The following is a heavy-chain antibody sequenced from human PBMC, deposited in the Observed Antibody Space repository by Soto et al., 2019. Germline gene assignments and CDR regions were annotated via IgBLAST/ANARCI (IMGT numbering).Heavy chain of an antibody. Sequence: QVQLVESGGGLVKPGGSLRLSCAASGFTFSDYYMNWIRQAPGKGPEWLAYVGSSGYTNYADSVKGRFTISRDNAEKSLFLQMNSLRAEDTAVYYCARDAGTGYYYGMDVWGQGTTVTVSS. J-gene: IGHJ6*02. CDR3: ARDAGTGYYYGMDV. CDR2: VGSSGYT. D-gene: IGHD1-1*01. CDR1: GFTFSDYY. V-gene: IGHV3-11*06.